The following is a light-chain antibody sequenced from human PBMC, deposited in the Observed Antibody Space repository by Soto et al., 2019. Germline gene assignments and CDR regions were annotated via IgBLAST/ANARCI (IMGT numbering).Light chain of an antibody. J-gene: IGLJ3*02. V-gene: IGLV2-14*01. CDR1: SSDVGGYNY. Sequence: QSALTQPASVSGSPGQSITISCTGTSSDVGGYNYVSWYQQHPGKAPKLMIYEVSNRPSGVSNRFSGSKSGNTASLTISGLQAEDDDYYYCSSFTSINTCVFGGGTKLTVL. CDR3: SSFTSINTCV. CDR2: EVS.